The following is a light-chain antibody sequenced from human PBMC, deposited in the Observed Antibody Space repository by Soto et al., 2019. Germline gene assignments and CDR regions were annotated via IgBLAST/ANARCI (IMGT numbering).Light chain of an antibody. J-gene: IGLJ1*01. V-gene: IGLV2-14*03. CDR3: SSYTSSSLYV. Sequence: QSALTQPASVSGSPGQSITISCTGTSSDVGGYDYVSWYQQYPGKVPKLILYDVTYRPSEVSNRFSGSKSGNTASLTISGLQAEDEADYYCSSYTSSSLYVFGTGTKVTVL. CDR1: SSDVGGYDY. CDR2: DVT.